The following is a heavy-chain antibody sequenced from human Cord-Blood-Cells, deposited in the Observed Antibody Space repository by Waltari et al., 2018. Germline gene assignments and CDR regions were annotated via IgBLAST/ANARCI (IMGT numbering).Heavy chain of an antibody. V-gene: IGHV2-26*01. CDR3: ARIRIAAAGYWYFDL. J-gene: IGHJ2*01. CDR1: GFSLTNARMG. CDR2: IFSNDEK. D-gene: IGHD6-13*01. Sequence: QVTLKESGPVLVKPTETLTLTCTVAGFSLTNARMGVSWIRQPPGKALEWLAHIFSNDEKSYSTSLKSRLTISKDTSKSQVVLTMTNMDPVDTATYYCARIRIAAAGYWYFDLWGRGTLVTVSS.